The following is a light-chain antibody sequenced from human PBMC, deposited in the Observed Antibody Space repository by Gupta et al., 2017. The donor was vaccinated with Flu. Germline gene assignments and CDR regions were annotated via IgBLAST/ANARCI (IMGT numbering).Light chain of an antibody. J-gene: IGKJ4*01. CDR1: QSVSSY. Sequence: TPSPATLSVSPGERATLSCRARQSVSSYLAWYQQKPGEAPRLLISDTSTRATGIPARFGGSGSGTEFTLTISNLQAEDVAVYYCQKYYDGLTIGGGTKVEIK. V-gene: IGKV3-15*01. CDR3: QKYYDGLT. CDR2: DTS.